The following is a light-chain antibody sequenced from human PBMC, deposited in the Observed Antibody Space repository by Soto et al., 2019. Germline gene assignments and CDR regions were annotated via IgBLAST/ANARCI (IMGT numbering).Light chain of an antibody. CDR3: CSYAGSYTYV. CDR2: DVT. Sequence: QSALTQPRSVSESPGQSVTISCTGTSSDVGGYDYLSWYQQHPGKATKLMIYDVTKRPSGVPDRFSGSKSGNTASLTISGLQTEDEADYYCCSYAGSYTYVFGTGTKLTVL. CDR1: SSDVGGYDY. V-gene: IGLV2-11*01. J-gene: IGLJ1*01.